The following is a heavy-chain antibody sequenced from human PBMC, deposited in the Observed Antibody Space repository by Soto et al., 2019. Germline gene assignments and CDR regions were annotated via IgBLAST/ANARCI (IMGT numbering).Heavy chain of an antibody. D-gene: IGHD1-26*01. CDR3: ARGHLFKWYFMDV. CDR1: EFTFSSYA. J-gene: IGHJ6*03. CDR2: VSDSGDAT. Sequence: GGSLRLSCVASEFTFSSYAMRWVRQTPGKGLEWLSAVSDSGDATYYADSVKGRFTISRDNSKNTLYLQMNSLRAEDTAVYYCARGHLFKWYFMDVWGKGTTVTVSS. V-gene: IGHV3-23*01.